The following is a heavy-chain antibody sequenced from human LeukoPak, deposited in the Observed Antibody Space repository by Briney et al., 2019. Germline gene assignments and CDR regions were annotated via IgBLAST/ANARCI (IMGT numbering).Heavy chain of an antibody. CDR3: AGASVVVPAAGFDP. V-gene: IGHV4-30-4*01. CDR2: IYYSGST. CDR1: GGSISSGDYY. J-gene: IGHJ5*02. Sequence: KPSETLSLTCTVSGGSISSGDYYWSWLRQPPGKGLEWIGYIYYSGSTYYNPSLKSRVTISVDTSKNQFSLKLSSVTAADTAVYYCAGASVVVPAAGFDPWGQGTLVTVSS. D-gene: IGHD2-2*01.